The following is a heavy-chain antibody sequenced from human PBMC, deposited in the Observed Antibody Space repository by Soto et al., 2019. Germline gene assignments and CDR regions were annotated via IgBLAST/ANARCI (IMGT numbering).Heavy chain of an antibody. CDR3: SRGGDY. CDR1: GGSVSSGNYH. J-gene: IGHJ4*02. Sequence: SETLSLTCTVSGGSVSSGNYHWSWIRQPPGQGLEWIGYIYNSASTNYNPSLKSRVTISVDTSKNQFSLKLSSVTAADTAVYYCSRGGDYWGQGILVTVS. D-gene: IGHD3-16*01. CDR2: IYNSAST. V-gene: IGHV4-61*01.